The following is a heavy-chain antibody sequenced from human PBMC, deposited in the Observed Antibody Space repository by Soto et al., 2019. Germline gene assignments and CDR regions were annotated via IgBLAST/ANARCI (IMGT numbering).Heavy chain of an antibody. V-gene: IGHV3-48*01. CDR1: GVSFNTYS. Sequence: EVQLVESGGGLDQPGGSMRLSCAASGVSFNTYSMNWVCQAPGKGLELVSYISAASNTINYADSVKGRCTISRDNAKNSLSLQMNCLRAEDTAVYYCARVATLARGVTYYMAVWGKGTTVTVSS. D-gene: IGHD3-10*01. CDR3: ARVATLARGVTYYMAV. J-gene: IGHJ6*03. CDR2: ISAASNTI.